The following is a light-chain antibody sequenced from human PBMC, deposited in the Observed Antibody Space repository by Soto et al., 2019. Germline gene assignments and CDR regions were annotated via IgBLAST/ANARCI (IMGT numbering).Light chain of an antibody. CDR1: QSVLYSSDKKNY. CDR2: WAS. CDR3: HQHYAMPQT. Sequence: DIVMTQSPDSLAVSLGERATINCKSSQSVLYSSDKKNYLAWYQHKPGQPPRLLTHWASTRVSGVPDRFSGSGSGTDFTLTISSLQAEDVAVYYCHQHYAMPQTVGQGTKVEIK. V-gene: IGKV4-1*01. J-gene: IGKJ1*01.